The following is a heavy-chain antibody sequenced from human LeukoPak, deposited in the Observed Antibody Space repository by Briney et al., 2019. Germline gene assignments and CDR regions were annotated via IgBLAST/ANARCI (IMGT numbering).Heavy chain of an antibody. J-gene: IGHJ4*02. Sequence: GGSLRLSCAASGFTFSSYGMHWVRQAPGKGLEWVAFIRYDGSNKYYADSAKGRFTISRDNSKNTLYLQMNSLRAEDTAVYYCAKKGGTTMSDYWGQGTLVTVSS. CDR2: IRYDGSNK. CDR1: GFTFSSYG. V-gene: IGHV3-30*02. CDR3: AKKGGTTMSDY. D-gene: IGHD3-22*01.